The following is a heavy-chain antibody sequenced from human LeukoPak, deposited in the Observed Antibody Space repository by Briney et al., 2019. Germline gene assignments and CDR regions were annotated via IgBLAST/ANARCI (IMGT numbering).Heavy chain of an antibody. D-gene: IGHD3-10*01. CDR3: AKDIMPYYYGSGSYWRISFDY. CDR1: GLTFDDYA. V-gene: IGHV3-9*01. CDR2: ISWNSGSI. Sequence: GGSLRISTAASGLTFDDYAMHWVRQAPGKSLNCASGISWNSGSIGYADSVKGRFTISRDNAKNSLYLQMNSLRAEDTALYYCAKDIMPYYYGSGSYWRISFDYWGQGTLVTVSS. J-gene: IGHJ4*02.